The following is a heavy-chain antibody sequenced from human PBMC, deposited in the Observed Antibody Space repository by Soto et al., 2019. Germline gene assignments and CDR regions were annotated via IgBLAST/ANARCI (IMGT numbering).Heavy chain of an antibody. J-gene: IGHJ5*02. CDR2: VYNNGYT. D-gene: IGHD6-6*01. CDR1: GGSISNYY. Sequence: SETLSLTCTVSGGSISNYYWNWIRQSPGKGLEWIGLVYNNGYTNYNPSLKSRITISVDTSKNQFSLNLTSVTAADTAIYFCARDQAREGRYFNPWGQGTLVTVSS. CDR3: ARDQAREGRYFNP. V-gene: IGHV4-59*01.